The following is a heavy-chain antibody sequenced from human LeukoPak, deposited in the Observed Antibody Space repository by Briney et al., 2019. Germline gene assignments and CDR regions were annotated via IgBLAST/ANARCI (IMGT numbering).Heavy chain of an antibody. CDR2: ISYDGSNK. Sequence: GASLSLLCPASGSTFSSYAMRWVRQAPGKGLEWVAVISYDGSNKYYADSVKDRFTISIDKSKNTLYLQMNRLRAEDTAVYYCARSQGVRGVLTMRGYFDYWGQGALVTVSS. CDR3: ARSQGVRGVLTMRGYFDY. D-gene: IGHD3-10*01. J-gene: IGHJ4*02. CDR1: GSTFSSYA. V-gene: IGHV3-30*04.